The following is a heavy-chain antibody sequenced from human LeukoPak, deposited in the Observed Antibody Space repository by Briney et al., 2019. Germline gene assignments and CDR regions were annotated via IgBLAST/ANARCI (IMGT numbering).Heavy chain of an antibody. V-gene: IGHV1-2*02. CDR1: GYTFTGYY. D-gene: IGHD5-18*01. J-gene: IGHJ4*02. Sequence: GASVKVSCKASGYTFTGYYMHWVRQAPGQGLEWMGWINPNSGGTNYAQKFQGRVTMTRDTSISTAYMGLSRLRSDDTAVYYCARPPRGHSYGYVYWGQGTLVTVSS. CDR3: ARPPRGHSYGYVY. CDR2: INPNSGGT.